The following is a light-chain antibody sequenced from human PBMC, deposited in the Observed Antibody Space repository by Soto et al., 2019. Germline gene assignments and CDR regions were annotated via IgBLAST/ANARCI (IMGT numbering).Light chain of an antibody. CDR3: QQYGRSPPIT. J-gene: IGKJ4*01. CDR1: QRISTN. Sequence: DIEMTQSPPILSVSPGEGATLSCRASQRISTNLAWYQHIPGQAPRLLIVSSSRRPTDVPARFSGSGSGTDFTLTINRLEPEDFAVYYCQQYGRSPPITFGGGTKVDIK. V-gene: IGKV3-15*01. CDR2: SSS.